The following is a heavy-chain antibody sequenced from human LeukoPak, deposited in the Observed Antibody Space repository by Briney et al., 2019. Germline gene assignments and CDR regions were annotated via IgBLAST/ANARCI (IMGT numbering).Heavy chain of an antibody. CDR2: ISAYNGDT. J-gene: IGHJ4*02. Sequence: ASVKVSFKASGYTFTHYGISWVRQAPGQGLEWMGWISAYNGDTNYAQKLQGRVTMTTGTSTSTAYMELRSLGSDDTAMYYCAKDTFDYWGQGTLVTVSA. CDR3: AKDTFDY. CDR1: GYTFTHYG. V-gene: IGHV1-18*01.